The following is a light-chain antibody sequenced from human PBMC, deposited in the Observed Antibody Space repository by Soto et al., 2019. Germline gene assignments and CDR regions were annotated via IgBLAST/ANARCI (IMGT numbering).Light chain of an antibody. CDR2: EVS. CDR1: SSDVGSYNL. Sequence: QPVLTQPASVSGSPGQSITISCTGTSSDVGSYNLVSWYQQHPGKAPKLMIYEVSKRPSGVSNRFSGSKSGNTASLTISGLQAEDEADYYCCSYAGNLYVFGTGTKLTVL. J-gene: IGLJ1*01. CDR3: CSYAGNLYV. V-gene: IGLV2-23*02.